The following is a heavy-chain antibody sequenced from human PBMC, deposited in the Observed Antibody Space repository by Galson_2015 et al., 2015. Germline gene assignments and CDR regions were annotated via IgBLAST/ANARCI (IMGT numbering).Heavy chain of an antibody. J-gene: IGHJ6*03. V-gene: IGHV6-1*01. D-gene: IGHD6-13*01. Sequence: CAISGDSVPSHSAAWNWIRQSPSRGLEWLGRTYYKSKWYNDYALSVKSRVTINPDTSKNQFSLHLNSVTPEDTAVYYCARAEEQQLLLGAHHYHDDYSHVWGKGTTVTVSS. CDR1: GDSVPSHSAA. CDR3: ARAEEQQLLLGAHHYHDDYSHV. CDR2: TYYKSKWYN.